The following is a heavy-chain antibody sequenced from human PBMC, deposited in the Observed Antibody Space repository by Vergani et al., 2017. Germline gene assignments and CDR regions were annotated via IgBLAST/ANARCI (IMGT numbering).Heavy chain of an antibody. Sequence: QMQLQESGPGLVKASETLSLTCTVSGDSIISRSYYWGWIRQPPGKGLEWIGSIYNSGNGDSSSSLKSRVTISADTSKNHFSLRLTSVTAADPAVYYCASGKYYSDSTSDFRGRDFDVWGRGTLVTVPS. J-gene: IGHJ2*01. V-gene: IGHV4-39*01. CDR1: GDSIISRSYY. CDR2: IYNSGNG. D-gene: IGHD1-26*01. CDR3: ASGKYYSDSTSDFRGRDFDV.